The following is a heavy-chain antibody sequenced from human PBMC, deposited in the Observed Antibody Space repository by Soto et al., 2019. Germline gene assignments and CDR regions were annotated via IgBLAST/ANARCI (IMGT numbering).Heavy chain of an antibody. V-gene: IGHV3-23*01. CDR2: ISGSDGKT. D-gene: IGHD1-26*01. J-gene: IGHJ4*02. Sequence: PGGSLILSCAASGFSFTSYALSWVRQAPGKGLEWVSTISGSDGKTYYADSVKGRFSISRDTSKTTLYLQMNSLRVEDTAVYYCARWSFLDYWGQGTRVTVSS. CDR3: ARWSFLDY. CDR1: GFSFTSYA.